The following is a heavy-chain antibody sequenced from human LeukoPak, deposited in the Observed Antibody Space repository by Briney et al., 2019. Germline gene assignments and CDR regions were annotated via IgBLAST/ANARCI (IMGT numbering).Heavy chain of an antibody. CDR1: GFTFSSYA. CDR2: ISYDGSNK. J-gene: IGHJ4*02. D-gene: IGHD2-2*01. CDR3: ARDGIVVVPAATPYYFDY. Sequence: GGSLRLSCAASGFTFSSYAMHWVRQAPGKGLEWVAVISYDGSNKYYADSVKGRFTISRGNSKNTLYLQMNSLRAEDTAVYYCARDGIVVVPAATPYYFDYWGQGTLVTVSS. V-gene: IGHV3-30-3*01.